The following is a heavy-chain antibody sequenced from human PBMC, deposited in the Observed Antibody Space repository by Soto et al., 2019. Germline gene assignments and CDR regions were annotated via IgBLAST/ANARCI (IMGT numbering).Heavy chain of an antibody. J-gene: IGHJ6*03. Sequence: GGSLRLSCAASGFTFSSYGMHWVRQAPGKGLEWVAVIWYDGSNKYYADSVKGRFTISRDNSKNTLYLQMNSLRAEDTAVYYCARECYTTPYYYYYMDVWGKGTTVTVSS. D-gene: IGHD2-15*01. CDR3: ARECYTTPYYYYYMDV. CDR2: IWYDGSNK. V-gene: IGHV3-33*01. CDR1: GFTFSSYG.